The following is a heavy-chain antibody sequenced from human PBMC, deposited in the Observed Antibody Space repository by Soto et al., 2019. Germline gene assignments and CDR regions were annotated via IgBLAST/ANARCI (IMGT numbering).Heavy chain of an antibody. CDR3: ARDFHENVWGSPGGI. CDR2: IWYDGSSK. CDR1: GFTFSTYG. V-gene: IGHV3-33*01. J-gene: IGHJ3*02. D-gene: IGHD3-16*01. Sequence: QVQLVESGGGVVQPGRSLRLSCTTSGFTFSTYGMHWVRQAPGKGLEWVALIWYDGSSKYYADSVKGRFTISRDSSKNTLYLQMNSLRAEDTAVYYCARDFHENVWGSPGGIWGQGTTVTVSS.